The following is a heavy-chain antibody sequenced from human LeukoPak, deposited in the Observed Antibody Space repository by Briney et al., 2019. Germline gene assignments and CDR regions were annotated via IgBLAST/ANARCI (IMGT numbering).Heavy chain of an antibody. V-gene: IGHV3-23*01. J-gene: IGHJ1*01. CDR2: ISRSGGST. CDR3: AKVVGLFDEYFQH. CDR1: GFTLGTYD. Sequence: GGSLRLSCAASGFTLGTYDMYWVRQAPGKGLECVSSISRSGGSTYYADSVKGRFTISRDNSKNTLYLQVNSLRAEDTAVYYCAKVVGLFDEYFQHWGQGSLVTVSS.